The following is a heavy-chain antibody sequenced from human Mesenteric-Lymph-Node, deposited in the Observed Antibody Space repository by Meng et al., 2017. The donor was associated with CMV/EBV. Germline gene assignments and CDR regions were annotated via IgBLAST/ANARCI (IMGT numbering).Heavy chain of an antibody. J-gene: IGHJ4*02. CDR1: GGTFSSYA. Sequence: ASVKVSCKASGGTFSSYAISWVRQAPGQGLEWMGGINPNSGDTDYAQKFQGRVTMTRDTSISTAYMELSRLTSDDTAVYYCARVDDRSGYYVGGGWGQGTLVTVSS. D-gene: IGHD3-22*01. V-gene: IGHV1-2*02. CDR2: INPNSGDT. CDR3: ARVDDRSGYYVGGG.